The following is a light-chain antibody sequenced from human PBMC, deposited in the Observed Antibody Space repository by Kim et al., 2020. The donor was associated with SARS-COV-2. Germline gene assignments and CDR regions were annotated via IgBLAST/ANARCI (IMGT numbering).Light chain of an antibody. Sequence: QSITISCTGTSSDVDGYNYVSWYQQHPGKAPNLMIYDVSNRPSGVSNRFSGSKSGNTASLTISGLQAEDEADYYCSSYTSSSTHAVFGGGTQLTVL. J-gene: IGLJ7*01. CDR1: SSDVDGYNY. CDR2: DVS. CDR3: SSYTSSSTHAV. V-gene: IGLV2-14*03.